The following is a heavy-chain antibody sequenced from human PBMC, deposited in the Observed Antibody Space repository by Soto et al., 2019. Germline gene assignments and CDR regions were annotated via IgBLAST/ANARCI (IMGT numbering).Heavy chain of an antibody. Sequence: QVQLQESGPGLVKPSETLSLICTVSGGSISSYYWRWIRQPPGKGLEWIGYIYYSGSTNYNPSLKRRGTISVDTYNNQCSLKLSSVTAADTAVYYCARGLISGYYLYDAFDIWGQGTMVTVSS. D-gene: IGHD3-22*01. J-gene: IGHJ3*02. CDR2: IYYSGST. CDR3: ARGLISGYYLYDAFDI. V-gene: IGHV4-59*01. CDR1: GGSISSYY.